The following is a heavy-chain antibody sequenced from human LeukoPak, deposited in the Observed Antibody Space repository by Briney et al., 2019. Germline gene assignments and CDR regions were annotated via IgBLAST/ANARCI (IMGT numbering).Heavy chain of an antibody. J-gene: IGHJ6*03. CDR1: GYTFTSYG. CDR2: ISTYNGNT. CDR3: ARDSGRNYYGSGSYYRRYYYYMDV. V-gene: IGHV1-18*01. Sequence: ASVKVSCKASGYTFTSYGIIWVRQAPGQGLEWMGWISTYNGNTNYAQKIQGRVTMTTDTSTSTAYMELRSLRSDDTAVYYCARDSGRNYYGSGSYYRRYYYYMDVWGKGTTVTVSS. D-gene: IGHD3-10*01.